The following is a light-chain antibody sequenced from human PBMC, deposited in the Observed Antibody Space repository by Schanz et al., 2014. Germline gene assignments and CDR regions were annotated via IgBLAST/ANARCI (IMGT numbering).Light chain of an antibody. Sequence: ENVLTQSPATLSLSPGERATLSCRASQSVSSSLAWYQQKPGQAPRLLIYDASNRATGVPARFSGSGSGTDFTLTISSLEAEDVATYYCQKYNSAPLTFGGGTKVEIK. CDR2: DAS. CDR1: QSVSSS. J-gene: IGKJ4*01. CDR3: QKYNSAPLT. V-gene: IGKV3-11*01.